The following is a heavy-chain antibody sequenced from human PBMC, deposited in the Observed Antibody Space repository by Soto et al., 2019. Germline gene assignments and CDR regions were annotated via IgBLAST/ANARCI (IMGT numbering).Heavy chain of an antibody. Sequence: GASVKVSFKASGYTFTGYYMHWLRQAPGQGLEWMGWINPNSGGTNYAQKFQGRVTMTRDTSISTAYMELSRLRSDDTAVYYCARDLRLRSSGWYGYYYYGMDVWGQGTTVTVSS. CDR2: INPNSGGT. CDR3: ARDLRLRSSGWYGYYYYGMDV. V-gene: IGHV1-2*02. CDR1: GYTFTGYY. D-gene: IGHD6-19*01. J-gene: IGHJ6*02.